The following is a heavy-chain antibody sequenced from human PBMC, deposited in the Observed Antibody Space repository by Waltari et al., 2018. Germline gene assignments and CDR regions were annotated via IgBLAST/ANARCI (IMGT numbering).Heavy chain of an antibody. V-gene: IGHV1-69*08. CDR2: IIPIFGTA. CDR3: ARVYCSSTSCPPWYFDL. J-gene: IGHJ2*01. Sequence: QVQLVQSGAEVKKPGSSVKVSCKASGGTFSSYAISWVRQAPGQGLEWMGRIIPIFGTANYAQNVQGRVTITAEKSTSTAYMELSSLRSEDTAVYYCARVYCSSTSCPPWYFDLWGRGTLVTVSS. D-gene: IGHD2-2*01. CDR1: GGTFSSYA.